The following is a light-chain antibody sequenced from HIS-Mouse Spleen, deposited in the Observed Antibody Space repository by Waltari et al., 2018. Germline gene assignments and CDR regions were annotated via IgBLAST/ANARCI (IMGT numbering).Light chain of an antibody. CDR2: EDS. Sequence: SYELTQPPSVSVSPGQTARITCSGHALPKKYAYWYQQKSGQAPVLVIYEDSKRPSGIPERFFGSSSGTMATLTISGAQVEDEADYYCYSTDSSGNHRVFGGGTKLTVL. V-gene: IGLV3-10*01. CDR3: YSTDSSGNHRV. CDR1: ALPKKY. J-gene: IGLJ2*01.